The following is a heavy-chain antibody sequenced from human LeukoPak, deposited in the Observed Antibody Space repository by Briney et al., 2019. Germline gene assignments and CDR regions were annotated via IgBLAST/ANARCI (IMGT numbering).Heavy chain of an antibody. Sequence: PGGSLRLSCAASGFTFSSYGMHWVRQAPGKGLEWVAFIRYDGSNKYYADSVKGRFTISRDNAKNSLYLQMNSLRAEDTAVYYCARDYKLLSSYYYYYYMNVWGKGTTVTVSS. CDR1: GFTFSSYG. CDR3: ARDYKLLSSYYYYYYMNV. J-gene: IGHJ6*03. V-gene: IGHV3-30*02. CDR2: IRYDGSNK. D-gene: IGHD3-10*01.